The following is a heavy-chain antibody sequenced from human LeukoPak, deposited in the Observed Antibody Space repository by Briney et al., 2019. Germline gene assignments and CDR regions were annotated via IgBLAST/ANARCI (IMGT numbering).Heavy chain of an antibody. CDR3: ARSRAFNSGAFDP. V-gene: IGHV4-34*01. CDR2: INHSGST. CDR1: GGSFSGYY. D-gene: IGHD1-26*01. J-gene: IGHJ5*02. Sequence: SETLSLTCAVYGGSFSGYYWSWIRQPPGKGLEWIGEINHSGSTNYNPSLKSRVTISVDTSKNQFSLKLSSVTAADTAVYYCARSRAFNSGAFDPWGQGSLVTVSS.